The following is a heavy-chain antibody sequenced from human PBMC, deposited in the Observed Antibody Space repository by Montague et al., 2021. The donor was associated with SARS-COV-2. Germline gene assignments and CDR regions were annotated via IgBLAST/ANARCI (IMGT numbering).Heavy chain of an antibody. Sequence: SETLSLTCTVSGDSISSSSYNWGWIRQPPGKGLEWIGSVHYSGRPXYNPSLKSRVTIYVDTSKNQLSLKPSSVTAADTAVYYCTRHVHMTWPEPSPGFDYWGQGTLVTVSS. D-gene: IGHD1-1*01. CDR2: VHYSGRP. J-gene: IGHJ4*02. V-gene: IGHV4-39*01. CDR1: GDSISSSSYN. CDR3: TRHVHMTWPEPSPGFDY.